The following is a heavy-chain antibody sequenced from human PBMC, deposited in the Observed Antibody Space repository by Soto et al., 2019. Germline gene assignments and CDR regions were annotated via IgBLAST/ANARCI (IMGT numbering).Heavy chain of an antibody. CDR2: IYYTGST. V-gene: IGHV4-59*01. CDR3: ARIGYSYGYFYYGMDV. CDR1: GGSINSYH. J-gene: IGHJ6*02. Sequence: SETLSLTCTVSGGSINSYHWTWIRQPPGKGLEWIGYIYYTGSTNYNPSLKSRVTISVDTSKNQFSLNLNSVTAAGTAVYYCARIGYSYGYFYYGMDVWGQGTTVTVSS. D-gene: IGHD5-18*01.